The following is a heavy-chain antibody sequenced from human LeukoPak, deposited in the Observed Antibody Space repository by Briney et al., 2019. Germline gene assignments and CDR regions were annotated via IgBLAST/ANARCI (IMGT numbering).Heavy chain of an antibody. J-gene: IGHJ6*02. V-gene: IGHV3-7*05. D-gene: IGHD5-18*01. CDR1: GFTFSSYW. CDR2: IKQDGSEK. CDR3: ARVGAVDTAMADYYYYGMDV. Sequence: GGSLRLSCAASGFTFSSYWMSWVRQAPGKGLEWVANIKQDGSEKYNVDSVKGRFTISRDNAKNSLYLQMNSLRAEDTAVYYCARVGAVDTAMADYYYYGMDVWGQGTTVTVSS.